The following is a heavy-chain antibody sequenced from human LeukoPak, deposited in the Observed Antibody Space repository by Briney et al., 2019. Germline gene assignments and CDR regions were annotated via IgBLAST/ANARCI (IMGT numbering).Heavy chain of an antibody. Sequence: PGGSLRLSCAVSGFTFTKYAMTWVRQAPGEGLEWVSAISDSGGSTYYADSVKGRFTISRDNSKNTLYLQMNSLRAEDTAVYYCAKDLQFGVALGSLDYWGQGTLVTASS. CDR2: ISDSGGST. CDR1: GFTFTKYA. CDR3: AKDLQFGVALGSLDY. V-gene: IGHV3-23*01. J-gene: IGHJ4*02. D-gene: IGHD3-3*01.